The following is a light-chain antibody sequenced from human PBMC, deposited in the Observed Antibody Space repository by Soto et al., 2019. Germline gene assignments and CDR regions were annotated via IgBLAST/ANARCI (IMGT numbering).Light chain of an antibody. Sequence: QSVLTQPPSVSGAPGQRVNIACTGGSSNIGAGYDVHWYQQLPATAPKLLISGNNNRPSGVPDRFSGSKSATSASLAITGLQAEDEADYYCQSYDTSLSAWVFGGGTKLTVL. V-gene: IGLV1-40*01. CDR2: GNN. CDR3: QSYDTSLSAWV. CDR1: SSNIGAGYD. J-gene: IGLJ3*02.